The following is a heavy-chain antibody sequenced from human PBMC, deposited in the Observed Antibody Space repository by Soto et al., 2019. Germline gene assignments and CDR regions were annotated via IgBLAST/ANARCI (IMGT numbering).Heavy chain of an antibody. Sequence: GGSLRLSCTASGFTFNTHWMHWVRQAPGKGLVWVSRIYFDGTTTNYADSVKGRLTVSRDNAKDTVYLHVNTLRDEDTAVYYCARGGAMGVDYWGQGTLVTVSS. CDR3: ARGGAMGVDY. D-gene: IGHD1-26*01. CDR1: GFTFNTHW. CDR2: IYFDGTTT. V-gene: IGHV3-74*01. J-gene: IGHJ4*02.